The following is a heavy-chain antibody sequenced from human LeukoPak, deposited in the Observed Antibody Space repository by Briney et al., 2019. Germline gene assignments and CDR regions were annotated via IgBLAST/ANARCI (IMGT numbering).Heavy chain of an antibody. CDR1: GFTFNDYG. D-gene: IGHD4-17*01. CDR3: AKGPRGDYSGYFDY. V-gene: IGHV3-9*01. Sequence: GRSLRLSCTASGFTFNDYGMPWVRQAPGKGLGWVSGISWNSGNLGYADSVKGRFSISRDNAKNSLYLQMNSLRAEDTALYYCAKGPRGDYSGYFDYWGQGTLVTVSS. J-gene: IGHJ4*02. CDR2: ISWNSGNL.